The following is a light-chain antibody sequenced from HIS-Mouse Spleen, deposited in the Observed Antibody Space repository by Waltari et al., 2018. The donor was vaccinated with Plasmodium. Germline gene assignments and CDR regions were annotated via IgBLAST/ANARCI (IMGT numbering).Light chain of an antibody. CDR1: ALPKKY. CDR2: EDS. Sequence: SYELTQPPSVSVSPGQTARITCSGDALPKKYAYWYQQKSGQAPVLVIYEDSKRPSGIPERRSGSSSGTMATLTISGAQVEDEADYYCYSTDSSGNHRVFGGGTKLTVL. V-gene: IGLV3-10*01. J-gene: IGLJ3*02. CDR3: YSTDSSGNHRV.